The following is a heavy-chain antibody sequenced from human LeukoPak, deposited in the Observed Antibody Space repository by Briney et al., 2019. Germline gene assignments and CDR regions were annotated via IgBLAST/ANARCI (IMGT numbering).Heavy chain of an antibody. CDR2: IDGEGSVT. Sequence: PGGSLRLSCAASGFTFSSYGMHWVRQAPGKGLEWVSRIDGEGSVTKYTDSVKGRFTISRDNAKNTVYLQMNSLRAEDTAVYYCTTGGSYFFDYWGQGTLVTVSS. J-gene: IGHJ4*02. D-gene: IGHD1-1*01. CDR3: TTGGSYFFDY. V-gene: IGHV3-74*01. CDR1: GFTFSSYG.